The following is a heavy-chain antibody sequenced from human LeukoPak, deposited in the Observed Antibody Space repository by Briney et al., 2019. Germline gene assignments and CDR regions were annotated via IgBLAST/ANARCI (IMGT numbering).Heavy chain of an antibody. CDR3: ARWMGIFDWFYGMDV. CDR2: IYYSGST. Sequence: SETLSLTCTVSGGSISSYYWSWIRQPPGKGLEWIGYIYYSGSTNYNPSLKSRVTISVDTSKNQFSLKLSSVTAADTAVYYCARWMGIFDWFYGMDVWGQGTTVTVSS. V-gene: IGHV4-59*01. J-gene: IGHJ6*02. D-gene: IGHD3-9*01. CDR1: GGSISSYY.